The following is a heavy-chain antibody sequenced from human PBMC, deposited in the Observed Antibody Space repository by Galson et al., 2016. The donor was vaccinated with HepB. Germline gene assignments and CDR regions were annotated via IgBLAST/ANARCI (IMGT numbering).Heavy chain of an antibody. Sequence: TLSLTCTVSGDSISSGFYYWSWIRQPPGKGLEWIGYISYSGGTYYNPSLKSRVTISVDTSKNQFSLKLASVTAADTAVYYCARVVVVATFRWGKKKEEYYFDYWGQGTLVTVSS. CDR3: ARVVVVATFRWGKKKEEYYFDY. CDR2: ISYSGGT. V-gene: IGHV4-30-4*01. J-gene: IGHJ4*02. D-gene: IGHD2-15*01. CDR1: GDSISSGFYY.